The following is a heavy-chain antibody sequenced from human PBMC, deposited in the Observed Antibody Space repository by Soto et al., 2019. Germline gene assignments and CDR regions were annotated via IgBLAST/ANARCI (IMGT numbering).Heavy chain of an antibody. V-gene: IGHV3-23*01. CDR3: AKDAGQLWYCSGGSCPPDAFDI. CDR1: GFTFSSYA. CDR2: ISGSGGST. J-gene: IGHJ3*02. Sequence: GGSLRLSCAASGFTFSSYAMSWVRQAPGKGLEWVSAISGSGGSTYYADSVKGRFTISRDNSKNTLYLQMNSLRAEDTAVYYCAKDAGQLWYCSGGSCPPDAFDIWGQGTMVTVSS. D-gene: IGHD2-15*01.